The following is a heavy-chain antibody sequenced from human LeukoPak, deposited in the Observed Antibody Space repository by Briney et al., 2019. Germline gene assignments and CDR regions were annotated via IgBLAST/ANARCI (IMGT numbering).Heavy chain of an antibody. J-gene: IGHJ4*02. V-gene: IGHV3-53*01. D-gene: IGHD6-13*01. CDR3: AKDGEQPNYFDY. CDR2: IYSGGRT. CDR1: GFTVSSNY. Sequence: GGSLRLSCAASGFTVSSNYMSWVRQAPGKGLEWVSVIYSGGRTYYADSVKGRFTISRDNSKNTLYLQMNGLRAEDTAVYYCAKDGEQPNYFDYWGQGTRVTVSS.